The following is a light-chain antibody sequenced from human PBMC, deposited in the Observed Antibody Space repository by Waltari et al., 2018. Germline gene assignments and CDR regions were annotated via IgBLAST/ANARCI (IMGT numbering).Light chain of an antibody. CDR2: RAS. CDR1: QDIGKN. CDR3: QQASSYPLT. V-gene: IGKV1-39*01. Sequence: DIQMTQSPPSLSASVVGTVTITCQASQDIGKNLNWYQQKPGKAPKLLIYRASNLQSGIPSRFSGSGSGTDFTLTISSLQPEDFVTYSCQQASSYPLTFGGGTKVEIK. J-gene: IGKJ4*01.